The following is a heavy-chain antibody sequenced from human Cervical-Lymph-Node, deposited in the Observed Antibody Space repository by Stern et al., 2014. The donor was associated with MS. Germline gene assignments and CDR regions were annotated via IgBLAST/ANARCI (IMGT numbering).Heavy chain of an antibody. CDR2: INAGNGNT. CDR3: ARLVGDLVATIEGAFDY. CDR1: GYTFTSYA. J-gene: IGHJ4*02. Sequence: QVQLVQSGAEVEKPGASVKVSCKASGYTFTSYAMHWVRQAPGQRLEWMGWINAGNGNTKYSQKFQGRVTITRDTSASTAYMELSSLRSEDTAVYYCARLVGDLVATIEGAFDYWGQGTLVTVSS. V-gene: IGHV1-3*01. D-gene: IGHD5-12*01.